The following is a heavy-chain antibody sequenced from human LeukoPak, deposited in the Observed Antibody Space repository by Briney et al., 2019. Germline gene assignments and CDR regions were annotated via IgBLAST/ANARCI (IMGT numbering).Heavy chain of an antibody. V-gene: IGHV4-59*08. D-gene: IGHD6-13*01. CDR2: IYSSGSA. J-gene: IGHJ4*02. CDR1: GASINNNF. CDR3: ARRIGQLVFYYFDY. Sequence: SETLSLTCTVSGASINNNFWTWIRQPPGKGLEWIGYIYSSGSANYNPSLKSRVIISGDTSKNQISLNLTSVTAADTAVYYCARRIGQLVFYYFDYWGQGTLVTVSS.